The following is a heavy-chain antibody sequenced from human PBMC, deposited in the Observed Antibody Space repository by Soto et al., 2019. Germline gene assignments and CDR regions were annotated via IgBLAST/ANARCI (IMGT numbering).Heavy chain of an antibody. CDR3: ARRANGIAVCGYYYYYGMDV. Sequence: QVQLVQSGAEVKKPGSSVKVSCKASGGTFSSYAISWVRQAPGQGLEWMGGIIPIFGTANYAQKFQGRVTITADESTSTAYMELSSLRSEDTAVYYCARRANGIAVCGYYYYYGMDVWGQGTTVTVSS. CDR1: GGTFSSYA. J-gene: IGHJ6*02. CDR2: IIPIFGTA. V-gene: IGHV1-69*12. D-gene: IGHD6-19*01.